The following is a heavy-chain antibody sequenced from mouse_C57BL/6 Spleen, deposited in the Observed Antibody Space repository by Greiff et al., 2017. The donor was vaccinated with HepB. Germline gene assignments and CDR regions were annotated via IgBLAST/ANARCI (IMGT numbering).Heavy chain of an antibody. V-gene: IGHV1-18*01. CDR3: ARSAYDYDGAWFAY. CDR1: GYTFTDYN. D-gene: IGHD2-4*01. Sequence: EVQLQQSGPELVKPGASVKIPCKASGYTFTDYNMDWVKQSHGKSLEWIGDINPNNGGTIYNQKFKGKATLTVDKSSSTAYMEPRSRTSEDTAVYYCARSAYDYDGAWFAYWGQGTLFTVSA. CDR2: INPNNGGT. J-gene: IGHJ3*01.